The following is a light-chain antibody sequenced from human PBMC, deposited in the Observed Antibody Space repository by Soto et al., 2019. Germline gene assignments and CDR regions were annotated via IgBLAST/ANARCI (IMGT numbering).Light chain of an antibody. CDR3: QQYVTSAIT. V-gene: IGKV3-20*01. J-gene: IGKJ5*01. CDR1: QSVSDN. Sequence: EIVLSQSPGTLSLSPGERASLSCRASQSVSDNLAWYQQKPGQAPRLLIYGASTRATGIPARFSGSGSGTDFTLTISRLEPEDFALYYCQQYVTSAITFGQGTRLEIK. CDR2: GAS.